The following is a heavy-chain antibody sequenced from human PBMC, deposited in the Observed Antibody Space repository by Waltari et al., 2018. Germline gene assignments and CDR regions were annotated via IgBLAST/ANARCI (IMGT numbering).Heavy chain of an antibody. CDR1: GDTFSSYT. D-gene: IGHD3-22*01. V-gene: IGHV1-69*02. J-gene: IGHJ4*02. Sequence: QVQLVQSGAEVKKPGSSVKVSCKASGDTFSSYTISWVRQAPGQGLEWMGRIIPILGIANYAQKFQGRVTITADKSTSTAYMELSSLRSEDTAVYYCAREGDYYDSSGLDYWGQGTLVTVSS. CDR2: IIPILGIA. CDR3: AREGDYYDSSGLDY.